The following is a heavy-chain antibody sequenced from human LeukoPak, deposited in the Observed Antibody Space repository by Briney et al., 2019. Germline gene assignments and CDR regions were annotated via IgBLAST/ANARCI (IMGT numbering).Heavy chain of an antibody. CDR3: ATGLSSGWQPDAFDI. D-gene: IGHD6-19*01. CDR2: FDPEDGET. CDR1: GYTLTELS. J-gene: IGHJ3*02. V-gene: IGHV1-24*01. Sequence: GASVKVSCKVSGYTLTELSMHWVRQAPGKGLEWMGGFDPEDGETIYAQKFQGRVTMTGDTSTDTAYMELSSLRSEDTAVYYCATGLSSGWQPDAFDIWGQGTMVTVSS.